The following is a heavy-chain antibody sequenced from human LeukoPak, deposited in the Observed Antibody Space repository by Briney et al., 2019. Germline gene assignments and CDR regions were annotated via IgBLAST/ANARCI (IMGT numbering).Heavy chain of an antibody. J-gene: IGHJ4*02. CDR2: IHHSGST. D-gene: IGHD6-13*01. CDR3: ASKTIATPGTFDY. Sequence: PSGTLPLTCAVSGGSISSSNWWNWVRQPPGKGLEWIGEIHHSGSTNYNPSLKSRVTISLDKSKNQFSLKLSSVTAADTAVYYGASKTIATPGTFDYWGQGTLVTVSS. CDR1: GGSISSSNW. V-gene: IGHV4-4*02.